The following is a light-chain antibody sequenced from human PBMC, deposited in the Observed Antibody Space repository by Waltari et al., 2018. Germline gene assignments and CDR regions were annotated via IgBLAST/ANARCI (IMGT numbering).Light chain of an antibody. V-gene: IGLV1-47*01. CDR1: SSNLGRNS. CDR3: AAWDDSLSGFYV. Sequence: QSVLTKPLSASGTLGRRVTLSRSGSSSNLGRNSVYWSQPLPGTAPKRRIYRNNQRASGVPYRFCGSKSGTSASLAISGLRSEDEADYYCAAWDDSLSGFYVFGTGTKVTVL. J-gene: IGLJ1*01. CDR2: RNN.